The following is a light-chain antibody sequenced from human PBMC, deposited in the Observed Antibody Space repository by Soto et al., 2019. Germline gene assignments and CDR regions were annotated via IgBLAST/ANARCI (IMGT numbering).Light chain of an antibody. CDR2: GAS. V-gene: IGKV3-15*01. Sequence: IVMTQSPATLSVSPGEGATLSCRASQTLSGNLAWYQQKPGQAPRLLIYGASTRATGIPGRFSSSGSGTEFTLTISSLQSEDFAIYYCQQYNNRRPQYTFGQGTKLEIK. CDR1: QTLSGN. J-gene: IGKJ2*01. CDR3: QQYNNRRPQYT.